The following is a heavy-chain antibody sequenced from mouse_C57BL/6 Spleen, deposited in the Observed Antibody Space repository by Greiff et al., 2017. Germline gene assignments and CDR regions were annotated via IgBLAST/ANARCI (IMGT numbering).Heavy chain of an antibody. V-gene: IGHV1-64*01. CDR1: GYTFTSYW. D-gene: IGHD3-1*01. J-gene: IGHJ2*01. Sequence: QVQLQQPGAELVKPGASVKLSCKASGYTFTSYWLHWVKQRPGQGLEWIGMIHPNSGSTNSNEKFKSKATLTVDKSSSTAYMQLSSLTAEDSAVYYCARRIGYFDYWGQGTTLTVSS. CDR3: ARRIGYFDY. CDR2: IHPNSGST.